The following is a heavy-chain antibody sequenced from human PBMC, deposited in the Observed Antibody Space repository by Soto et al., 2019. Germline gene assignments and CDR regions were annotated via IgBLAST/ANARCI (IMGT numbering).Heavy chain of an antibody. V-gene: IGHV3-7*01. CDR3: ASDLYYFDS. CDR1: GFYFRNSC. CDR2: INKDESQK. J-gene: IGHJ4*02. Sequence: RHSYAASGFYFRNSCMPRVRQAPGKGLEWVANINKDESQKYYVDSVKGRFTISRDNAKNSLSLQMNSLRADDTAVYYCASDLYYFDSWGQGTLVTVSS.